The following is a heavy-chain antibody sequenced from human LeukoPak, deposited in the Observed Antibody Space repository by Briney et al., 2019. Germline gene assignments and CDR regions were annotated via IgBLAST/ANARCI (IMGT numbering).Heavy chain of an antibody. CDR3: ANFKLGNYIGGYFDS. D-gene: IGHD1-7*01. Sequence: GGSLRLSCAASGFTFSAYAMGWVRQAPGKGLEWVSVITKSGDDTYSADSVKGRFTLSRDNSKNMVYLQMNSLRVEDTAVYYCANFKLGNYIGGYFDSWGQGTLVTVSA. V-gene: IGHV3-23*01. CDR1: GFTFSAYA. CDR2: ITKSGDDT. J-gene: IGHJ4*02.